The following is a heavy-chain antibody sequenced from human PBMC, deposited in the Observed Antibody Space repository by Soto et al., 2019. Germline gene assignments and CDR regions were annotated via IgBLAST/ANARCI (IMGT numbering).Heavy chain of an antibody. CDR3: ARGDTAMVSFDYYYGMDV. V-gene: IGHV4-59*01. CDR2: IYYSGST. J-gene: IGHJ6*02. Sequence: SETLSLTCTVSGGSISSYYWSWIRQPPGKGLEWIGYIYYSGSTNYNPSLKSRVTISVDTSKNQFSLKLSSVIAADTAVYYCARGDTAMVSFDYYYGMDVWGQGTTVTVSS. D-gene: IGHD5-18*01. CDR1: GGSISSYY.